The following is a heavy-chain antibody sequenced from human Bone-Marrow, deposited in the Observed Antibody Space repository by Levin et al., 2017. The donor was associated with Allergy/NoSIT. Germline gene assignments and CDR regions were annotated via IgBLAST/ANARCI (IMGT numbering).Heavy chain of an antibody. Sequence: SETLSLNCSVSGDSISNYYWGWIRQPPGKGLEWIGTISHTGSTKYNPSLKSRVTMSIDTSKSQFSLRLNSLLAADTAVYYCARVRGGIRFLEWPYYFDSWGQGTLVTVSS. CDR3: ARVRGGIRFLEWPYYFDS. V-gene: IGHV4-59*01. CDR1: GDSISNYY. J-gene: IGHJ4*02. D-gene: IGHD3-3*01. CDR2: ISHTGST.